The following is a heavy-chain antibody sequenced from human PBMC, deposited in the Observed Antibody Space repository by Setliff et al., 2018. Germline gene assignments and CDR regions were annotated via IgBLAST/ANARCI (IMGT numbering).Heavy chain of an antibody. V-gene: IGHV1-18*01. CDR3: ARSPPTVVVTAIQAIFDY. J-gene: IGHJ4*02. D-gene: IGHD2-21*02. CDR2: ISAYNGNA. Sequence: ASMKVSCKASGYTFTSYGISWVRQAPGQGLEWMGWISAYNGNANYAQKLQGRLTMTTDTSTSTAYMELRSLRSDDTAVYYCARSPPTVVVTAIQAIFDYWGQGTLVTVSS. CDR1: GYTFTSYG.